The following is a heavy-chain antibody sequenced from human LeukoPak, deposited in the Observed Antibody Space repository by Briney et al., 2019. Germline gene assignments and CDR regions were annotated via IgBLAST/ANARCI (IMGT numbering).Heavy chain of an antibody. D-gene: IGHD3-16*02. J-gene: IGHJ4*02. CDR1: GGSISSSSYY. Sequence: SETLSLTCTVSGGSISSSSYYWGWIRQPPGKGLERIGGINHSGSTNYNPSLKSRVTISVDTSKNQFSLKLSSVTAADTAVYYCARDQAIMITFGGVIVDRPRGPYYFDYWGQGTLVTVSS. V-gene: IGHV4-39*07. CDR2: INHSGST. CDR3: ARDQAIMITFGGVIVDRPRGPYYFDY.